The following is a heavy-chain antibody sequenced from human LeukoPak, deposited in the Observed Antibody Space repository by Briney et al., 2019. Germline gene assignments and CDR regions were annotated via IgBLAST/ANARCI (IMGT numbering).Heavy chain of an antibody. CDR2: INPNSGAT. J-gene: IGHJ4*02. V-gene: IGHV1-2*02. D-gene: IGHD1-26*01. CDR1: RYTFTGYY. Sequence: WASVKVSCKASRYTFTGYYMHWVRQAPGQGLEWMGWINPNSGATKYSQNFQGRVTMTRDTSISTAYMELSRLTSDDTAVYYCARAYLSGPGDWGQGTLVTVSS. CDR3: ARAYLSGPGD.